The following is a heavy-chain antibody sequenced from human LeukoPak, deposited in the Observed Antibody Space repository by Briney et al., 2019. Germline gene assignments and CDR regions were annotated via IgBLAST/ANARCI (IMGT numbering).Heavy chain of an antibody. CDR3: ARGASVVTAIGGGGFDY. Sequence: GGSLRLSCAASGFTFSSYGMHWVRQAPGKGLEWVAVIWYDGSNKYYADSVKGRFTISRDNSKNTLYLQMNSLRAEDTAVYYCARGASVVTAIGGGGFDYWGQGTLVTVSS. J-gene: IGHJ4*02. CDR1: GFTFSSYG. V-gene: IGHV3-33*01. D-gene: IGHD2-21*02. CDR2: IWYDGSNK.